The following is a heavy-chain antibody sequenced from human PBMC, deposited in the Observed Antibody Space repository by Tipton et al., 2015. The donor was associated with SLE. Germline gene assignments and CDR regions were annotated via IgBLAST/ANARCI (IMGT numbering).Heavy chain of an antibody. CDR1: GHTFSSYW. J-gene: IGHJ4*02. Sequence: QLVQSGVEVKKPGESLKISCQGSGHTFSSYWIAWVRQMPGKGLEWMGIIYPGDSDTRYSPPFQGQVTISADKSINTAYLQWSSLQASDTAMYYCARHATEVTGGDYWGQGTLVTVSS. D-gene: IGHD2-8*02. CDR3: ARHATEVTGGDY. CDR2: IYPGDSDT. V-gene: IGHV5-51*01.